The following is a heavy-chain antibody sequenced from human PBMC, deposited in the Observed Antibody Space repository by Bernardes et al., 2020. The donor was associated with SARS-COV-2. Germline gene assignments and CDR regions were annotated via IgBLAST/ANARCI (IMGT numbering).Heavy chain of an antibody. CDR2: IVVGIGRI. V-gene: IGHV1-58*01. CDR1: FFPFTSSA. J-gene: IGHJ6*02. Sequence: SFPSSFFPFTSSAVQWVRQARGQRLEWIGWIVVGIGRINYAQKFQERVTITRDMSTSTVYMELSSLRSEDTAVYYCATPPNSGGWVDGWGQGTTVTVSS. CDR3: ATPPNSGGWVDG. D-gene: IGHD1-26*01.